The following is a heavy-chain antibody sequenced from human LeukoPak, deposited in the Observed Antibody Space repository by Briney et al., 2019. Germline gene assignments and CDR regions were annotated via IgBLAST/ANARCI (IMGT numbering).Heavy chain of an antibody. CDR3: ARDQRGYDSSGYYSYYFDY. CDR2: IYHSGST. D-gene: IGHD3-22*01. V-gene: IGHV4-30-2*01. CDR1: GGSISSGGYS. J-gene: IGHJ4*02. Sequence: SETLSLTCAVSGGSISSGGYSWSWIRQPPGEGLEWIGNIYHSGSTYYNPSLKSRVFMSVDSSQNHFSLRLTSVTAADTAVYYCARDQRGYDSSGYYSYYFDYWGQGTLVTVCS.